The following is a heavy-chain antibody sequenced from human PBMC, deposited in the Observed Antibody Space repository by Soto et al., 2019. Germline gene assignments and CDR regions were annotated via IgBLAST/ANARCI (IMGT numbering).Heavy chain of an antibody. CDR3: ATELCGCRLN. V-gene: IGHV1-3*01. J-gene: IGHJ1*01. CDR2: INAGNGNT. Sequence: GASVKVSCKTSGYSFTDYKLHWVRQAPGQGLEWMGWINAGNGNTKYSQKIQGRVTITRDTSASTAYMVLCSLRCEERAVYFLATELCGCRLNWG. D-gene: IGHD2-2*01. CDR1: GYSFTDYK.